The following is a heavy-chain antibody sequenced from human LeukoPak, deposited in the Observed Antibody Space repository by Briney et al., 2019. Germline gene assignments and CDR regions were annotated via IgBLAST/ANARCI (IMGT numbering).Heavy chain of an antibody. D-gene: IGHD3-10*01. J-gene: IGHJ4*02. CDR2: LYFDGSNK. CDR3: ARERGTTVNRGVITPGFFDY. CDR1: GFTFSAYG. V-gene: IGHV3-33*08. Sequence: PARSLRLSCAASGFTFSAYGMHWVRQPPGKGLEWVALLYFDGSNKYYADSVKGRFTISRDNSMNTVYLQMNSLRVEDTAVYHCARERGTTVNRGVITPGFFDYWGQGTLVTVSS.